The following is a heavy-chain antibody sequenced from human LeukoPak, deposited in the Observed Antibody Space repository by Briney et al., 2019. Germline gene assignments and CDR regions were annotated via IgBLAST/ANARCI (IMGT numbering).Heavy chain of an antibody. CDR1: GYTFTSYG. D-gene: IGHD3-10*01. CDR3: ARETWFGDQPEYFDL. Sequence: RGASVKVSCKASGYTFTSYGISWVRQAPGQGLEWMGWISAYNGNTNYAQKLQGRVTMTTDTSTSTAYMELRSLRSDDTAVYYCARETWFGDQPEYFDLWGRGTLVTVSS. J-gene: IGHJ2*01. V-gene: IGHV1-18*04. CDR2: ISAYNGNT.